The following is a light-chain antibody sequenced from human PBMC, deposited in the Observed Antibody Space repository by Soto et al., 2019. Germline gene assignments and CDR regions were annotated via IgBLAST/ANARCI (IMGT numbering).Light chain of an antibody. CDR1: SSDVGNYNR. Sequence: QSALAQPPSVSGSPGQSVTISCTGTSSDVGNYNRVSWYQQPPGTAPKLMIYEVSNRPSGVPDRFSGSKSGNTASLTISGLQAEDEADYYCNSYTSSSTDVFGTGTKLTVL. CDR3: NSYTSSSTDV. CDR2: EVS. V-gene: IGLV2-18*02. J-gene: IGLJ1*01.